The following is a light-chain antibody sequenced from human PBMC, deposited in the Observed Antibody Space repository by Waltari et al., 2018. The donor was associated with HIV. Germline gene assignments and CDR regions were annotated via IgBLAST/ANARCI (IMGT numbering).Light chain of an antibody. CDR3: MQALQTPWT. J-gene: IGKJ1*01. CDR2: LGS. CDR1: QSLLHSNGYNY. Sequence: IILTQSPLSLPATPGEPASISCRSNQSLLHSNGYNYLDWYLQRPGQSPRLLISLGSDRASGVHDRFSGSKSGTDFILKISKVEAEDVGVYYCMQALQTPWTFGQGTKVEIK. V-gene: IGKV2-28*01.